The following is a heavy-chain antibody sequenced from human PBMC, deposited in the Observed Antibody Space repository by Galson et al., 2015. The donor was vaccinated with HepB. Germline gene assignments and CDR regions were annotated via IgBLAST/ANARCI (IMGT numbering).Heavy chain of an antibody. CDR1: GGTFSSSA. D-gene: IGHD2-2*01. Sequence: CKASGGTFSSSAISWVRQAPGQGLEWMGGIIPIFGTANYAQKFQGRVTITAGESTSTAYMELSSLRSEDTAVYYCARAADIVVVPAAPPRGWADIWGQGTMVTVSS. CDR2: IIPIFGTA. V-gene: IGHV1-69*01. J-gene: IGHJ3*02. CDR3: ARAADIVVVPAAPPRGWADI.